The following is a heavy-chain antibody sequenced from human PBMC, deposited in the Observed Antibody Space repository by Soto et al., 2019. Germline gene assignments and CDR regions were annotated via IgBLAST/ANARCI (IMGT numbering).Heavy chain of an antibody. D-gene: IGHD6-19*01. CDR3: AMSGAGSGWL. J-gene: IGHJ4*02. CDR1: GGSVSSGHYY. Sequence: QVQLQESGPGLVRPSETLSLTCTVSGGSVSSGHYYWSWSRQPPGKGLEWIGYISYTGSTNYNPSLKSRVTISVDTSKNQFSLKMNSVTAADTAVYYCAMSGAGSGWLGGQGTLVTVSS. CDR2: ISYTGST. V-gene: IGHV4-61*01.